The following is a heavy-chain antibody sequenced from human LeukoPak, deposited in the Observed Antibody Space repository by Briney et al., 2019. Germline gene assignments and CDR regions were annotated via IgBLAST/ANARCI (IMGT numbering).Heavy chain of an antibody. V-gene: IGHV3-48*02. CDR1: GFTFSSYS. CDR2: ISSSTSTI. J-gene: IGHJ4*02. D-gene: IGHD6-19*01. CDR3: AKTFSSGWYFVDY. Sequence: GGSLRLSCAASGFTFSSYSMNWVRQAPGKGLEWISYISSSTSTIYYADSVKGRFTISRDNAKNSLYLQMNSLRDEDTAVYYCAKTFSSGWYFVDYWGQGTLVTVSS.